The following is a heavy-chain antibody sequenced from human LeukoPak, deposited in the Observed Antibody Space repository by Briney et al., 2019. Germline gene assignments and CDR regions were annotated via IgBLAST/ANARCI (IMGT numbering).Heavy chain of an antibody. CDR1: GYTFTTYG. V-gene: IGHV1-18*01. CDR3: ARAFAALGYYMDV. D-gene: IGHD2/OR15-2a*01. CDR2: ISAYNGNT. Sequence: ASVKVSCKASGYTFTTYGISWVRQAPGKGLEWMGWISAYNGNTNYAQKLQGRVTMTTDTSTSTAYMELRSLRSDDTAVYYCARAFAALGYYMDVWGKGTTVTVSS. J-gene: IGHJ6*03.